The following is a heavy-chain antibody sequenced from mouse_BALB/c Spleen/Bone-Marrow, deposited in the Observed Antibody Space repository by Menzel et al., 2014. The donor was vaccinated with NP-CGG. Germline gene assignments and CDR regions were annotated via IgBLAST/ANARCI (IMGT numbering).Heavy chain of an antibody. J-gene: IGHJ3*01. CDR1: GYTFTSYW. Sequence: LQQSGSDLVRPGASVKLSCKASGYTFTSYWIHWMKQRPGQGLEWIGNIYPGSGSTNYDEYFKSKATLTVDTSSSTAYMQLSGLTSEDSAVYYCTRGGRPPFAYWGQGTLVTVSA. D-gene: IGHD2-12*01. CDR3: TRGGRPPFAY. CDR2: IYPGSGST. V-gene: IGHV1S22*01.